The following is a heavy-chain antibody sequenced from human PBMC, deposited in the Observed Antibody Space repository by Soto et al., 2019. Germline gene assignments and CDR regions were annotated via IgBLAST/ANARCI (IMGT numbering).Heavy chain of an antibody. CDR1: GFTVSSSY. V-gene: IGHV3-53*01. D-gene: IGHD3-16*01. Sequence: HPGGSLRLSCATSGFTVSSSYMSWVRQAPGMGLEWVSVILTGGGTHYADSVKGRFTVSRDNSQNTVYLQMNNLRGEDTATYYCARGYWRLGESSYFDSWGQGTLVTVYS. CDR3: ARGYWRLGESSYFDS. J-gene: IGHJ4*02. CDR2: ILTGGGT.